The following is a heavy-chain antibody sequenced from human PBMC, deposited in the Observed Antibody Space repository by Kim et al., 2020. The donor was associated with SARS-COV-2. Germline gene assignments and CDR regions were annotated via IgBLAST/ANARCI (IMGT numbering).Heavy chain of an antibody. J-gene: IGHJ4*02. CDR2: ISSSSSYI. Sequence: GGSLRLSCAASGFTFSSYSMNWVRQAPRKGLEWVSSISSSSSYIYYADSVKGRFTISRDNAKNSLYLQMNSLRAEDTAVYYCARVDGTTGTTNDYWGQGTLVTVSS. CDR1: GFTFSSYS. CDR3: ARVDGTTGTTNDY. V-gene: IGHV3-21*01. D-gene: IGHD1-1*01.